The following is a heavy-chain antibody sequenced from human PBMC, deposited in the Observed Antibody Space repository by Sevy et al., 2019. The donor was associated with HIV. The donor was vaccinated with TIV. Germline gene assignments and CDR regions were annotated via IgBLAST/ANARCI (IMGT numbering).Heavy chain of an antibody. Sequence: ASVKVSCKASGYTFISYGMNWVRQAPGQGLEWMGWINTNTGNPTYAQGFPGRFVFSLDTSINTAYLQISSLKAEDTAVYYCARTSRGIVVVPAAQHYYGMDVWGQGTTVTVSS. CDR1: GYTFISYG. CDR3: ARTSRGIVVVPAAQHYYGMDV. D-gene: IGHD2-2*01. J-gene: IGHJ6*02. V-gene: IGHV7-4-1*02. CDR2: INTNTGNP.